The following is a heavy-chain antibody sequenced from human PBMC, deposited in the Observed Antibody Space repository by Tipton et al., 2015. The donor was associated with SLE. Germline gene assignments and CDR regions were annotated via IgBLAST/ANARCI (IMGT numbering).Heavy chain of an antibody. Sequence: TLSLTCTVSGGSISSHYWSWIRQPPGKGLEWIGYIYTSGSTNYNPSLKSRVTISVDTSKNQFSLKLSSVTAADTAVYYCARAGWFGELLYAFDIWGQGTMVTVSS. V-gene: IGHV4-4*08. CDR3: ARAGWFGELLYAFDI. J-gene: IGHJ3*02. CDR1: GGSISSHY. D-gene: IGHD3-10*01. CDR2: IYTSGST.